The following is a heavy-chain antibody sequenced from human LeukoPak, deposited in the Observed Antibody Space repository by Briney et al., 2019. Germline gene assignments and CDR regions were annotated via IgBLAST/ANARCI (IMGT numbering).Heavy chain of an antibody. CDR1: GYTFTGYY. Sequence: ASVKVSCKASGYTFTGYYMHWVRQAPGQGLEWMGWINPNSGGTNYAQKFQGRVTMTRDTSISTAYMELSRLRSDDTAVYYCARVYSNYFEGYFDYWGQGTLVTVSS. D-gene: IGHD4-11*01. J-gene: IGHJ4*02. V-gene: IGHV1-2*02. CDR2: INPNSGGT. CDR3: ARVYSNYFEGYFDY.